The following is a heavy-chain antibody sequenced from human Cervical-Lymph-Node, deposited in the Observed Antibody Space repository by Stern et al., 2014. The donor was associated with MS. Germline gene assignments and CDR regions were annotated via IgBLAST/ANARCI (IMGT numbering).Heavy chain of an antibody. J-gene: IGHJ4*02. CDR1: GFTVSRDY. V-gene: IGHV3-53*01. CDR2: ITNVGSP. D-gene: IGHD1-1*01. CDR3: ARDTSSPERSDW. Sequence: EVQLVQSGGGVIQPGGSLRLSCTASGFTVSRDYMTWVRQAPGKGLEWGSLITNVGSPFYTDSVKGRFTISRDDSKNTVYLHMTSLRAEDTAMYYCARDTSSPERSDWWGQGTLVTVSS.